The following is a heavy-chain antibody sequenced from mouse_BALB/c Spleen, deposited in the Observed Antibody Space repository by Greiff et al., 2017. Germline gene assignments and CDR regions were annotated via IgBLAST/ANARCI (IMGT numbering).Heavy chain of an antibody. CDR1: GFNIKDTY. CDR2: IDPANGNT. D-gene: IGHD2-4*01. Sequence: EVQLQQSGAELVKPGASVKLSCTASGFNIKDTYMHWVKQRPEQGLEWIGRIDPANGNTKYDPKFQGKATITADTSSNTAYLQLSSLTSEDTAVYYCARFYDSDWFAYWGQGTLVTVSA. V-gene: IGHV14-3*02. CDR3: ARFYDSDWFAY. J-gene: IGHJ3*01.